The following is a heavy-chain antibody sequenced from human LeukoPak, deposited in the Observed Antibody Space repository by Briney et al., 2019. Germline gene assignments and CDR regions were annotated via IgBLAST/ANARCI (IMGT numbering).Heavy chain of an antibody. V-gene: IGHV4-59*11. CDR2: IYYSGST. D-gene: IGHD3-22*01. CDR1: GGSISSHY. Sequence: SETLSLTCTVSGGSISSHYWSWIRQPPGKGLERIGYIYYSGSTNYNPSLKSRVTISVDTSKNQFSLKLSSVTAADTAVYYCGATDSSGYSLDYWGQGTLVTVSS. CDR3: GATDSSGYSLDY. J-gene: IGHJ4*02.